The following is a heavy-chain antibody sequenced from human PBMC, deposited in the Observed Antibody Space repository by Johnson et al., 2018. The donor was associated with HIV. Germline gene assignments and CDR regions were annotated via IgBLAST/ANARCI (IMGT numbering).Heavy chain of an antibody. V-gene: IGHV3-15*01. CDR3: HTGTGTTTLYAVDI. CDR2: IKRKTDGGTT. CDR1: GFTFDDYG. Sequence: VQLVESRGGVVRPGGSLRLSCAASGFTFDDYGMSWVRQIPGKGLEWAGRIKRKTDGGTTDYAAPVKGRFTISRDDSKNTLYLQTNSLKTDEQAVYYCHTGTGTTTLYAVDIWGQGTMVTVSS. D-gene: IGHD1-7*01. J-gene: IGHJ3*02.